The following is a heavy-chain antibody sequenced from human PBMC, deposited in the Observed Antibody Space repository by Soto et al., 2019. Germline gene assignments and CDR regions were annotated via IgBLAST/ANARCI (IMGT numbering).Heavy chain of an antibody. CDR3: ERRGFSERYFYAADV. Sequence: GESLKICCTASGYSFTICWIGWVRQTPGKGLECMGIILPDDADTRYSPSFEGHVTISADRSTDTAFLHLRSLEASGTATYFSERRGFSERYFYAADVWCQGTTVTVS. CDR1: GYSFTICW. CDR2: ILPDDADT. J-gene: IGHJ6*02. D-gene: IGHD2-21*01. V-gene: IGHV5-51*01.